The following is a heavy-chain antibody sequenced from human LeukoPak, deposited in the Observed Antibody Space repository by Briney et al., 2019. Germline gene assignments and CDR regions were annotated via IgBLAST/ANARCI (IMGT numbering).Heavy chain of an antibody. V-gene: IGHV4-34*01. J-gene: IGHJ4*02. CDR2: INHSGST. CDR3: ARSGDIAARSHFDY. Sequence: SETLSLTCAVYGGSFSGYYWSWLRQPPGKGLEWIGEINHSGSTNYNPSLKSRVTISVDTSKNQFSLKLSSVTAADTAVYYCARSGDIAARSHFDYWGQGTLVTVSS. CDR1: GGSFSGYY. D-gene: IGHD6-6*01.